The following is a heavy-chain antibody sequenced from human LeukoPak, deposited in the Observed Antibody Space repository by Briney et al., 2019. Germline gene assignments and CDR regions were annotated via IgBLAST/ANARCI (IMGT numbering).Heavy chain of an antibody. D-gene: IGHD2/OR15-2a*01. CDR1: GFSLSELS. CDR2: FDPEDVET. J-gene: IGHJ5*02. V-gene: IGHV1-24*01. Sequence: ASVKVSCKVSGFSLSELSMHWVRQTPGEGLEWMGGFDPEDVETIYAQNFQGRVTMTEDTSTDTAYMELSSLRSEDTAVYCMLPYFYDPVGPVPWGQGTLVTVSS. CDR3: LPYFYDPVGPVP.